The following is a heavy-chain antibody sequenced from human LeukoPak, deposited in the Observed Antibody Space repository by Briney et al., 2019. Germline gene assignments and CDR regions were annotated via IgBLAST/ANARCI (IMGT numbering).Heavy chain of an antibody. CDR1: GFTFSTYT. CDR3: ARIAYYYDSSGFDY. J-gene: IGHJ4*02. CDR2: INSDGSST. Sequence: PGGSLRLSCAASGFTFSTYTMNWVRQAPGKGLVWVSRINSDGSSTSYADSVKGRFTISRDNAKNTLYLQMNSLRAEDTAVYYCARIAYYYDSSGFDYWGQGTLVTVSS. V-gene: IGHV3-74*01. D-gene: IGHD3-22*01.